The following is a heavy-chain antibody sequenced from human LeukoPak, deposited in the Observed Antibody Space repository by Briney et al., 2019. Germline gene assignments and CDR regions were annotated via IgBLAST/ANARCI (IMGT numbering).Heavy chain of an antibody. Sequence: ASVKVSCKASGYTFTGYYMHWVRQAPGQGLEGMGWINPNSGGTNYAQKFQGRVTMTRDTSISTAYMELSRLRSDDTAVYYCARGTQVPSGCLDYWGQGTLVTVSS. CDR3: ARGTQVPSGCLDY. CDR1: GYTFTGYY. D-gene: IGHD2-2*01. CDR2: INPNSGGT. V-gene: IGHV1-2*02. J-gene: IGHJ4*02.